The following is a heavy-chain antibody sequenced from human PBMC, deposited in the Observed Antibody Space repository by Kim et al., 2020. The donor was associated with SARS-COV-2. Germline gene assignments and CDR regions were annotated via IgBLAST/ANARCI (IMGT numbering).Heavy chain of an antibody. V-gene: IGHV4-59*01. J-gene: IGHJ4*02. Sequence: YNPSLESRVTTAVNTSQNQFSLKLSSVTAADTAVYYCARDPYGSEYYFDYWGQGTLVTVSS. D-gene: IGHD3-10*01. CDR3: ARDPYGSEYYFDY.